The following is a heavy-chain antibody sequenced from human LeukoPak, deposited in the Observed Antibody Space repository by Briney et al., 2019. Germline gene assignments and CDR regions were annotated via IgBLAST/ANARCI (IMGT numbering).Heavy chain of an antibody. CDR2: ISSNGGST. J-gene: IGHJ3*02. CDR1: GFTFSSYA. V-gene: IGHV3-64D*06. Sequence: GGSLSLSCSASGFTFSSYAMHWVRQAPGKGLEYVSAISSNGGSTYYADSVKGRFTISRDNSKNTLYLQMSSLRAEDTAVYYCVKGRQWLRSQLLVAAFDIWGQGTMVTVSS. CDR3: VKGRQWLRSQLLVAAFDI. D-gene: IGHD6-19*01.